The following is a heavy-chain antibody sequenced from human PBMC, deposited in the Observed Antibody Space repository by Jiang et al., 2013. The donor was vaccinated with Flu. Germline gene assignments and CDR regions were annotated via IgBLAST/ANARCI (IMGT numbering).Heavy chain of an antibody. CDR2: XLQSGSS. D-gene: IGHD2-15*01. V-gene: IGHV4-4*02. J-gene: IGHJ4*02. CDR3: ARVGSGGSFDY. Sequence: AVSGASIDNSHWWCWVRQSPGKGLEWIGDXLQSGSSNYNPSLKSRVAISIDESKNHFSLKLSSVTAADTAVYYCARVGSGGSFDYWGQGTLVTVSS. CDR1: GASIDNSHW.